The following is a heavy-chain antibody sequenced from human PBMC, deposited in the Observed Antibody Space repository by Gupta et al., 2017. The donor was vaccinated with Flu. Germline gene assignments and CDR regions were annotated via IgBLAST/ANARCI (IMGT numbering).Heavy chain of an antibody. D-gene: IGHD1-26*01. CDR3: VKDCSGGSYYGFDY. Sequence: EVQLLESGGGLVQPGGSLRLSCAASGFTFSSYAMSWVRQAPGKGREWVSAISGSGGSTYYADSGKGRFTISRDNSKNTLYLQMNSMRAEDTAVYYCVKDCSGGSYYGFDYWGQGTLVTVSS. CDR1: GFTFSSYA. V-gene: IGHV3-23*01. J-gene: IGHJ4*02. CDR2: ISGSGGST.